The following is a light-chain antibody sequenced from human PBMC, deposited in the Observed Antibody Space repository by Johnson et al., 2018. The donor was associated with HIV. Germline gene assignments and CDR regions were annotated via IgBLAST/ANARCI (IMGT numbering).Light chain of an antibody. CDR2: DNN. Sequence: QSVLTQPPSVSAAPGQKVTISCSGSSSNIGNNYVSWYQQLPGTAPKLLIYDNNKRPSGTPDRFSGSKSGTSATLGITGLQTGDEADYYCGTWDISLSALYVFGTGTKVTVL. CDR1: SSNIGNNY. J-gene: IGLJ1*01. CDR3: GTWDISLSALYV. V-gene: IGLV1-51*01.